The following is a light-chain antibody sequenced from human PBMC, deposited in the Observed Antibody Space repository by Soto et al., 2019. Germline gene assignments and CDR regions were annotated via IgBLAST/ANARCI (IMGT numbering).Light chain of an antibody. Sequence: QSVLTRPASVSGSPGQSITISCTGTSRDVGGYRYVSWYQHHPGKAPKLMIYEVSNRPSGVSNRFSGSKSGNTASLTISGLQAEDEADYSCSSYTTKNTLVFGTGTKLTVL. V-gene: IGLV2-14*01. CDR3: SSYTTKNTLV. CDR2: EVS. J-gene: IGLJ1*01. CDR1: SRDVGGYRY.